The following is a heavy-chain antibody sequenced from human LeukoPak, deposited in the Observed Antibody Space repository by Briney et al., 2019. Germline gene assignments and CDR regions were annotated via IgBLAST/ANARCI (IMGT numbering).Heavy chain of an antibody. CDR1: GLIFHNYA. D-gene: IGHD4-17*01. V-gene: IGHV3-23*01. J-gene: IGHJ3*01. CDR2: ILGGGGT. Sequence: GGSLRLSCAASGLIFHNYALVWIRRAPGKGPEWVSAILGGGGTFYADAVKGRFTISRDNSKNTLYLRMNSLRAEDTATYYCGQDPNGNYIGAFDFWGRGTMVTVSS. CDR3: GQDPNGNYIGAFDF.